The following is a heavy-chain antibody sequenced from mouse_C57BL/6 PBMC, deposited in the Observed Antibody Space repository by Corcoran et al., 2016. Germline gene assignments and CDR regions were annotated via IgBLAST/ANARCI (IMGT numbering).Heavy chain of an antibody. D-gene: IGHD1-1*01. J-gene: IGHJ2*01. CDR3: ARSITTVVGY. V-gene: IGHV1-66*01. CDR2: IYPGSGNT. CDR1: GYSFTSYY. Sequence: QVQLQQSGPELVKPGASVKISCKASGYSFTSYYIHWVKQRPGQGLEWIGWIYPGSGNTKYNEKFKGKATLTADTSSSTAYMQLSSLTSEDSAVYYCARSITTVVGYWGQGTTLTVSS.